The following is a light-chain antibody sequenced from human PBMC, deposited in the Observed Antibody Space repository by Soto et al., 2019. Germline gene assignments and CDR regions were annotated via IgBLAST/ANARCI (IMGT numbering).Light chain of an antibody. V-gene: IGKV1-5*01. J-gene: IGKJ3*01. CDR1: QSVDSW. CDR2: DAS. CDR3: QQYDSYSFT. Sequence: DIQMTQSPSTLSASVGDRVTITCRASQSVDSWLAWYQQKSGKAPKLLIYDASSLDSGVPSRFSGSRSGTQFTLTITSLQPDDVATYYCQQYDSYSFTFGPGTKVDVK.